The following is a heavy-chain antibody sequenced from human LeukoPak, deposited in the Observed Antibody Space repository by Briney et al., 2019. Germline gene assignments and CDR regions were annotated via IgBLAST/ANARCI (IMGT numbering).Heavy chain of an antibody. J-gene: IGHJ2*01. D-gene: IGHD3-3*02. V-gene: IGHV3-53*01. CDR1: GFTVSTNY. CDR2: IYSGATT. Sequence: GGSLRLSCAASGFTVSTNYMNWVRQAPGKGLEWVSIIYSGATTYYADSVKGRFTISRDTSKNTVSLQVNSLRAEDTAVYFCARVGDHFHWNLDLWGRGTLVTVSS. CDR3: ARVGDHFHWNLDL.